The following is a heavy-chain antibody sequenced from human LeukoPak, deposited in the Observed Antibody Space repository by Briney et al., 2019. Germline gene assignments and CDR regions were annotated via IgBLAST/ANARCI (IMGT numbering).Heavy chain of an antibody. D-gene: IGHD5-12*01. Sequence: ASVKVSCKASGYTFTSYGISWVRQAPGQGLEWMGWISAYNGNTNYAQKLQGRVTMTTDTSTSTAYMELRSLRSDDTAVYYCARDSRAGWVVATFDYWGQGTLVTVSS. CDR3: ARDSRAGWVVATFDY. V-gene: IGHV1-18*01. CDR2: ISAYNGNT. J-gene: IGHJ4*02. CDR1: GYTFTSYG.